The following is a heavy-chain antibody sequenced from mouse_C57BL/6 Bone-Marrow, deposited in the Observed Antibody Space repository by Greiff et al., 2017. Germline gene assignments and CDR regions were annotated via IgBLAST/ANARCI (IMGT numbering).Heavy chain of an antibody. CDR1: GYTFTSYW. D-gene: IGHD5-1-1*01. CDR2: IDPSDSYT. Sequence: VQLQQPGAELVRPGTSVKLSCKASGYTFTSYWMHWVKQRPGQGLEWIGVIDPSDSYTNYNQKFKGKDTLTVDTSSSTAYMQLSSLTSEDSAVYYCARDIIPSYAMDYWGQGTSGTVSS. J-gene: IGHJ4*01. V-gene: IGHV1-59*01. CDR3: ARDIIPSYAMDY.